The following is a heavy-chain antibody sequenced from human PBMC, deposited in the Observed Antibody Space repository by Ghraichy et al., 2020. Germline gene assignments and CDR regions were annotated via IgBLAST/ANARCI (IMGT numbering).Heavy chain of an antibody. V-gene: IGHV4-59*01. D-gene: IGHD1-26*01. J-gene: IGHJ3*02. CDR2: IYYSGST. Sequence: SETLSLTCTVSGGSISSYYWSWIRQPPGKGLEWIGYIYYSGSTNYNPSLKSRVTISVDTSKNQFSLKLSSVTAADTAVYYCARSFSVFYVGATGGNAFDIWGQGTMVTVSS. CDR3: ARSFSVFYVGATGGNAFDI. CDR1: GGSISSYY.